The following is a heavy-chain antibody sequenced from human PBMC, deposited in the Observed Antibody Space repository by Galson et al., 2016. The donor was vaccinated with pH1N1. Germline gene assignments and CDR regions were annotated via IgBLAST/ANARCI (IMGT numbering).Heavy chain of an antibody. V-gene: IGHV3-53*01. CDR2: IYRGGST. J-gene: IGHJ4*02. CDR3: TGTLLSFGEPNNADF. D-gene: IGHD3-10*01. Sequence: SLRLSCAPSGFSVSNNHMSWVRQAPGKGLEWVSVIYRGGSTYYADSLEGRFTISRDDSKNMLYLQMNSLRVDDTAIYYYTGTLLSFGEPNNADFWGQGTQVTVSS. CDR1: GFSVSNNH.